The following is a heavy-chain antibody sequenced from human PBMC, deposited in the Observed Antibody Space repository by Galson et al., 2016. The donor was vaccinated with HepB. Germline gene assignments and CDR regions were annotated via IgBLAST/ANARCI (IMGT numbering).Heavy chain of an antibody. CDR1: GLTFKTYV. V-gene: IGHV3-33*01. D-gene: IGHD6-19*01. J-gene: IGHJ4*02. Sequence: SLRLSCAASGLTFKTYVMHWVRQAPGRGLEWVAAISHDGNKKYFADSVKGRFTVSRDNSMNTLFLQMSSLRVDDTAVYYCARGDPWYSSGWGPDHSGQGTLVSVSS. CDR3: ARGDPWYSSGWGPDH. CDR2: ISHDGNKK.